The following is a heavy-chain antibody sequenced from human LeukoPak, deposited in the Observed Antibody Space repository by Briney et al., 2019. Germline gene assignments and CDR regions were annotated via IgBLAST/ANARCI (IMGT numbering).Heavy chain of an antibody. Sequence: PSETLSLTCAVSGDSISSNNWWSWVRQPPGEGLEWIGEIYHSGSTNYNSSLKSRVTISVDKSRNHFSLNLSSVTAADTAVYYCARVNINNWHSCDYWGQGTLVTVSS. CDR2: IYHSGST. D-gene: IGHD1-1*01. CDR1: GDSISSNNW. CDR3: ARVNINNWHSCDY. V-gene: IGHV4-4*02. J-gene: IGHJ4*02.